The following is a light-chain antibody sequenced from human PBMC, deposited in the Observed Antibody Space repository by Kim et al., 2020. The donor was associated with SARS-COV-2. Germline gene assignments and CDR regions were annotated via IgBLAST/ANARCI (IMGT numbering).Light chain of an antibody. J-gene: IGLJ1*01. CDR1: SSNIGAGHD. CDR2: GNS. Sequence: RVTISCGGTSSNIGAGHDVHWYQQLPGTAPKLLIYGNSNRPSGVPDRFSGSESGTSASLAISGLQAEDEADYYCQSFDISLSGYVFGTGTKVTVL. V-gene: IGLV1-40*01. CDR3: QSFDISLSGYV.